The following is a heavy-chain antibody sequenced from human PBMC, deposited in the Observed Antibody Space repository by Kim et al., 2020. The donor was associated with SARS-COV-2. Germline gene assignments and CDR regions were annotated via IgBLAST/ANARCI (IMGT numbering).Heavy chain of an antibody. J-gene: IGHJ4*02. CDR3: AKGERWLGPCHY. Sequence: GGSLRLSCAASGFTFSNYGMHWVRQAPGKGLEWVAVIIHDGSQKFYTDSVKGRFTISRDNSKNTLSLQMNSLRDEDTATYYCAKGERWLGPCHYWGEGTRVTVSS. V-gene: IGHV3-30*18. D-gene: IGHD6-19*01. CDR1: GFTFSNYG. CDR2: IIHDGSQK.